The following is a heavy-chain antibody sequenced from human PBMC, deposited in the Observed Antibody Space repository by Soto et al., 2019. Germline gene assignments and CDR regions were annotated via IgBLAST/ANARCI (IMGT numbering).Heavy chain of an antibody. V-gene: IGHV4-31*03. D-gene: IGHD4-4*01. Sequence: SETLSLTCTVSGGSISSGGYYWSWIRQHPGKGLEWIGYIYYSGSTYYNPSLKSRVTISVDTSKNQFSLKLSSVTAADTAVYYCATVFGNYRSYYFDYWGQGTLVTVSS. CDR3: ATVFGNYRSYYFDY. J-gene: IGHJ4*02. CDR2: IYYSGST. CDR1: GGSISSGGYY.